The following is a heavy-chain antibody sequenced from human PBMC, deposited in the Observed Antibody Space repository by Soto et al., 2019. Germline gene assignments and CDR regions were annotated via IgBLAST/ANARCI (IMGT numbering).Heavy chain of an antibody. CDR1: GFTFSSYA. Sequence: GGSLRLSCAASGFTFSSYAMSWVRQAPGKGLDWVSTISAGGGTTYYADSVKGRFTISRDNSKNTLYLQMNSLRAEDTAVYYCARRGSYSSNWYYFDYWGQGTLVTVSS. D-gene: IGHD6-13*01. CDR3: ARRGSYSSNWYYFDY. CDR2: ISAGGGTT. V-gene: IGHV3-23*01. J-gene: IGHJ4*02.